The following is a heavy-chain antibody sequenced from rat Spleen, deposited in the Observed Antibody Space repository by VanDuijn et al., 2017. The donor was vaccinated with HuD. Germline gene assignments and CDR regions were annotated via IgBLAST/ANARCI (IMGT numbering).Heavy chain of an antibody. CDR3: TRGGYFRY. D-gene: IGHD4-4*01. J-gene: IGHJ2*01. CDR2: ITNSAGST. CDR1: GFTFKNYW. Sequence: EVQLVESGGGLVQPGRSLKLSCVASGFTFKNYWMTWVRQAPGKGLGWVASITNSAGSTYYPDSVKGRFTISRDTAENTLYLQMGSLRSEDTATDDGTRGGYFRYWGQGVVVTVSS. V-gene: IGHV5-31*01.